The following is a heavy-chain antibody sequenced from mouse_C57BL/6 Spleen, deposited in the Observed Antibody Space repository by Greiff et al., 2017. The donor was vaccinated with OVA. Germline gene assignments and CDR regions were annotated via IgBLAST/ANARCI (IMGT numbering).Heavy chain of an antibody. V-gene: IGHV7-3*01. CDR1: GFTFTDYY. Sequence: EVKVVESGGGLVQPGGSLSLSCAASGFTFTDYYMSWVRQPPGKALEWLGFIRNKANGYTTEYSASVKGRFTISRDNSQSILYLQMNALRAEDSATYYCARYYYGSSDAMDYWGQGTSVTVSS. D-gene: IGHD1-1*01. CDR2: IRNKANGYTT. CDR3: ARYYYGSSDAMDY. J-gene: IGHJ4*01.